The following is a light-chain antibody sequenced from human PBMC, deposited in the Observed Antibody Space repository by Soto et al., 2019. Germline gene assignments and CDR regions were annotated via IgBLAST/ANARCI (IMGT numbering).Light chain of an antibody. J-gene: IGKJ4*01. CDR1: RSFNTW. Sequence: DLQMTQSPSTLSASVGDRVTITCRASRSFNTWLAWYQQKPGKAPKLLIYDVSNLQIGVPSRFSGSGSGTEFTLTISSLQPDDFATYYCQQYYNYPLTFGGGTTVEIK. CDR3: QQYYNYPLT. CDR2: DVS. V-gene: IGKV1-5*01.